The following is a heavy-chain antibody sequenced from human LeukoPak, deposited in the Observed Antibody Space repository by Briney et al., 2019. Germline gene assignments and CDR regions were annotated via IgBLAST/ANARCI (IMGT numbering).Heavy chain of an antibody. CDR2: ISPGDFDT. Sequence: GESLKISCKGSGYSFTSYWSAWVRQMPGKGLEWMGIISPGDFDTTYSPSFQGQVTISADKSISTAYLQWSSMKASDTAIYYCARRHYDFWSSYSYYGMDVWGQGTTVTVSS. CDR3: ARRHYDFWSSYSYYGMDV. CDR1: GYSFTSYW. V-gene: IGHV5-51*01. J-gene: IGHJ6*02. D-gene: IGHD3-3*01.